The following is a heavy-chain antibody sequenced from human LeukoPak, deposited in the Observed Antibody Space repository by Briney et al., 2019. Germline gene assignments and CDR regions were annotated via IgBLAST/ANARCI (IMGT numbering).Heavy chain of an antibody. D-gene: IGHD3-10*01. J-gene: IGHJ4*02. V-gene: IGHV4-34*01. CDR3: ASPMVRGVITDKFDY. Sequence: SETLSLTCAVYGGSFSGYYWSWIRQPPGKGLEWIGEINHSGSTNYNPSLKSRVTISVDTSKNQFSLKLSSVTAADTAVYYWASPMVRGVITDKFDYWGQGTLVTVSS. CDR2: INHSGST. CDR1: GGSFSGYY.